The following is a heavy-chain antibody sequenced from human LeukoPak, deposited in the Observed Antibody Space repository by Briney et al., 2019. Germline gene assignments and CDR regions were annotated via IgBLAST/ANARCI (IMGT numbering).Heavy chain of an antibody. CDR1: GFTFSRFG. J-gene: IGHJ4*02. CDR2: ISFDGTNK. D-gene: IGHD5-18*01. V-gene: IGHV3-30*03. CDR3: ARQYISGQWYFDY. Sequence: GGSLRLSCAASGFTFSRFGMHWVRQAPGKGLEWVAVISFDGTNKYYADSVKGRFTISRDNSKNTLYLQMNSLRAEDTAVYYCARQYISGQWYFDYWGQGTLVTVSS.